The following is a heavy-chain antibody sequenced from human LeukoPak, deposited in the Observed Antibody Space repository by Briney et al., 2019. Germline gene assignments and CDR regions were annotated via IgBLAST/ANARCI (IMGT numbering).Heavy chain of an antibody. Sequence: SETLSLTCTVSGGSISSYYWSWIRQPPGKGLEWIGYIYYSGSTNYNPSLKSRVTISVDTSKNQFSLKLSSVTAADTAVYYCARHSSPYYDFWSGYNPHYYYYYGMDVWGQGTTVTVSS. J-gene: IGHJ6*02. V-gene: IGHV4-59*08. CDR2: IYYSGST. D-gene: IGHD3-3*01. CDR1: GGSISSYY. CDR3: ARHSSPYYDFWSGYNPHYYYYYGMDV.